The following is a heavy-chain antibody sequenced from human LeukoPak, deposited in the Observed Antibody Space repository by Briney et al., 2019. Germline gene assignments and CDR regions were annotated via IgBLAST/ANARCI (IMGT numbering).Heavy chain of an antibody. Sequence: GGSLRLSCEVSGLTLSTDWMTWVRQAPGKGLDLVDSINQKGREKYYVDSVKGRFTISRDNAKDSLYLQMNSLRDEDTAVYYCARSLGDDWGQGALVTVSS. J-gene: IGHJ4*02. D-gene: IGHD3-16*01. V-gene: IGHV3-7*01. CDR3: ARSLGDD. CDR1: GLTLSTDW. CDR2: INQKGREK.